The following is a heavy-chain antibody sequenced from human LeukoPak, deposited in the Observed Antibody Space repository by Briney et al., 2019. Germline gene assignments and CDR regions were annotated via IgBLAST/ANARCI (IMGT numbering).Heavy chain of an antibody. CDR3: ARAPPRYYYYYMDV. CDR2: INPNSGGT. J-gene: IGHJ6*03. Sequence: ASVKVSCKASGYTFTGYYIHWVRQAPGQGLEWMGWINPNSGGTHYAQKFQGRVTMTRDTSISTAYMELRSLRSDDTAVYYCARAPPRYYYYYMDVWGKGTTVTVSS. V-gene: IGHV1-2*02. CDR1: GYTFTGYY.